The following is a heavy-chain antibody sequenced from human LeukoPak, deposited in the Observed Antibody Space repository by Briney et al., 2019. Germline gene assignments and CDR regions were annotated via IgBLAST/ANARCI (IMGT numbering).Heavy chain of an antibody. CDR3: ARNYYDSSGYWTA. J-gene: IGHJ5*02. CDR1: GGSISSYY. V-gene: IGHV4-59*08. D-gene: IGHD3-22*01. CDR2: IYSSGST. Sequence: SETLSLTCTVSGGSISSYYWNWIRQPPGKGLEWIGYIYSSGSTNYSPSLKSRVTISVDTSKNQFSLKLYSVTAADTAVYYCARNYYDSSGYWTAWGQGTLVTVSS.